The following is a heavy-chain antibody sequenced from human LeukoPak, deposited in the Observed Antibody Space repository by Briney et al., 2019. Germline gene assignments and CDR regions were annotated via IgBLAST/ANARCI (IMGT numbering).Heavy chain of an antibody. CDR3: AKDFGRNLGGPGY. Sequence: GGSLRLSCAASGFTFSSYAMSWVRQAPGKGLEWVSAISGSGGSTYYADSVKGRFTISRDNSKNTLYLQTNSLRGEDTAVYYCAKDFGRNLGGPGYWGRGTLVIVSS. CDR2: ISGSGGST. J-gene: IGHJ4*02. CDR1: GFTFSSYA. D-gene: IGHD1-14*01. V-gene: IGHV3-23*01.